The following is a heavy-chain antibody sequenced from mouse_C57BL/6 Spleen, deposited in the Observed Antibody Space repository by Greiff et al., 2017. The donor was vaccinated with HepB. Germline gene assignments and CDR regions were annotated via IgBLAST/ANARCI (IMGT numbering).Heavy chain of an antibody. CDR2: IYPRDGST. Sequence: QVQLQQSGPELVKPGASVKLSCKASGYTFTSYDINWVKQRPGQGLEWIGWIYPRDGSTKYNEKFKGKATLTVDTSSSTAYMELHSLTSEDSAVYFCARERGSNYEGDYAMDYWGQGTSVTVSS. CDR1: GYTFTSYD. CDR3: ARERGSNYEGDYAMDY. D-gene: IGHD2-5*01. V-gene: IGHV1-85*01. J-gene: IGHJ4*01.